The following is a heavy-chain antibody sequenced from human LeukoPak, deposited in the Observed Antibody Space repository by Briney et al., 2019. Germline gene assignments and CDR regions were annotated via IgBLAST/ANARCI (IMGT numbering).Heavy chain of an antibody. J-gene: IGHJ5*02. CDR2: IIPILGIA. CDR3: ARDKRRGNNWFDP. D-gene: IGHD3-16*01. CDR1: GGTFSSYA. Sequence: ASVKVSCKASGGTFSSYAISWVRQAPGQGLEWMGRIIPILGIANYAQKFQGRVTITRNTSISTAYMELSSLRSEDTAVYYCARDKRRGNNWFDPWGQGTLVTVSS. V-gene: IGHV1-69*04.